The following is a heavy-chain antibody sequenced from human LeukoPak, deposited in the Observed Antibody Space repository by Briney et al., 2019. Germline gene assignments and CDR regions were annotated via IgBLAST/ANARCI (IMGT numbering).Heavy chain of an antibody. Sequence: PGGSLRLSCAASGFIFSEYSMNWVRQAPGKGLEWVSYINGHGDATYYADSVEGRFTISRGNAKKSLFLQMNSLRAEDTAVYYCARDLPRGYSCDYWGQGALVTVSS. CDR1: GFIFSEYS. CDR2: INGHGDAT. D-gene: IGHD5-18*01. J-gene: IGHJ4*02. CDR3: ARDLPRGYSCDY. V-gene: IGHV3-48*01.